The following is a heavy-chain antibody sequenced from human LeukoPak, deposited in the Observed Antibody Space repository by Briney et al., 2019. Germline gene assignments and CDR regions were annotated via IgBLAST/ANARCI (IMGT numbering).Heavy chain of an antibody. CDR3: VRDKLTGASRLDY. V-gene: IGHV3-7*03. Sequence: HPGGSLRLSCAASGFTFSNYWMSWVRQAPGKELEWVANLKQDGSEIYYVDSVKGRFTISRDNAKNSLYLQMNSLRAEDTAVYYCVRDKLTGASRLDYWGQGTLLTVSS. J-gene: IGHJ4*02. D-gene: IGHD7-27*01. CDR1: GFTFSNYW. CDR2: LKQDGSEI.